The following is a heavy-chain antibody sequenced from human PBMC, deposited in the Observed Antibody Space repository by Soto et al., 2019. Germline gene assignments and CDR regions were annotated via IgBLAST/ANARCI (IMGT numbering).Heavy chain of an antibody. D-gene: IGHD2-2*01. J-gene: IGHJ4*02. CDR2: IGTSAST. CDR3: ADLSRYCTSSNCD. Sequence: DVRLLESGGGLVQPGGSLRLSCAASGFTFSSYSMSWVRQAPGKGLEWVSTIGTSASTYYGDSVRGRFTISRDNSRNTLYLQMNSLRAGDTAVYYCADLSRYCTSSNCDWGQGTLVTVSS. CDR1: GFTFSSYS. V-gene: IGHV3-23*01.